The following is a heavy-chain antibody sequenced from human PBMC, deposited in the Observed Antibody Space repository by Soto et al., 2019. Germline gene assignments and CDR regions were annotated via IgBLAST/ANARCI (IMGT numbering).Heavy chain of an antibody. CDR1: GYSFTSYW. Sequence: PGESLKISCKGSGYSFTSYWIGWVRQMPGKGLEWMGIIYPGDSDTRYSPSFQGQVTISADKSISTAYLQWSSLKASDTAMYYCARPLRTGYSSSSVDYFDCWGQGTLVTVSS. CDR2: IYPGDSDT. J-gene: IGHJ4*02. V-gene: IGHV5-51*01. CDR3: ARPLRTGYSSSSVDYFDC. D-gene: IGHD6-6*01.